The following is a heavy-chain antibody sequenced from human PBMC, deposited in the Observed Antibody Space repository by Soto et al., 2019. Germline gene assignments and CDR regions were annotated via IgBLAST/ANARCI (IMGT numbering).Heavy chain of an antibody. J-gene: IGHJ6*02. V-gene: IGHV3-48*02. CDR2: ISSSSSTI. Sequence: GSLRLSCAASGFTFSSYSMNWVRQAPGKGLEWVSYISSSSSTIYYADSVKGRFTISRDDAKNSLYLQMNSLRDEDTAVYYCARDWYYYGSGSHTPYYYGMDVWGQGTTVTVSS. D-gene: IGHD3-10*01. CDR1: GFTFSSYS. CDR3: ARDWYYYGSGSHTPYYYGMDV.